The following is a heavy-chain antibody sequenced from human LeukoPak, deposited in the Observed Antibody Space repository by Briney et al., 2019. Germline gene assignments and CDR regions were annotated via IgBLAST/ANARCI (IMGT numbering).Heavy chain of an antibody. CDR1: EFTFNRYW. CDR3: TRDALFGSGRTHLDF. J-gene: IGHJ4*02. V-gene: IGHV3-7*04. D-gene: IGHD3-10*01. Sequence: GGSLRLSCAASEFTFNRYWMSWVRQAPGKGLQWVANIKQDGSEAHYVDSVKGRFTTSRDNAKNSLSLQMNSLNVDDTGVYFCTRDALFGSGRTHLDFWSQGTLVSVSS. CDR2: IKQDGSEA.